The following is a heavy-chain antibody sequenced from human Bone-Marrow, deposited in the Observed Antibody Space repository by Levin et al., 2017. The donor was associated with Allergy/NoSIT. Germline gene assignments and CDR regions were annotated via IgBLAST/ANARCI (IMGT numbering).Heavy chain of an antibody. CDR1: GFTFSSYA. CDR3: AKTRVRYYYGSGSSDY. J-gene: IGHJ4*02. D-gene: IGHD3-10*01. V-gene: IGHV3-23*01. CDR2: ISGSGGST. Sequence: GESLKISCAASGFTFSSYAMSWVRQAPGKGLEWVSAISGSGGSTYYADSVKGRFTISRDNSKNTLYLQMNSLRAEDTAVYYCAKTRVRYYYGSGSSDYWGQGTLVTVSS.